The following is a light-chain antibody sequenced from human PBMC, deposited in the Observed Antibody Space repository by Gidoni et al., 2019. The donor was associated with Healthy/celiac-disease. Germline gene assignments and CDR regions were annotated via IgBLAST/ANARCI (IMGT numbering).Light chain of an antibody. Sequence: DIQMTQSPSFLSASVGDRVTITCRASQSISSYLNWYQQKPGKAPKLLIYAASSLQSGVPSRFSGSGSGTDFTLTISSLQPEDFATYYCQQSYSTLCTFXQXTKLEIK. J-gene: IGKJ2*02. CDR2: AAS. CDR1: QSISSY. V-gene: IGKV1-39*01. CDR3: QQSYSTLCT.